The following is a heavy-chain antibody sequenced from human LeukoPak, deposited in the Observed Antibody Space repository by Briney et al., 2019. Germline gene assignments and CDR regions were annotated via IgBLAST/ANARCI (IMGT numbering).Heavy chain of an antibody. CDR2: IYTSGST. D-gene: IGHD1-7*01. CDR3: AREHPRTGTTKMNAFDI. Sequence: MASETLSLTCTVSGGSISSYYWSWIRQPAGKGLEWIGRIYTSGSTNYNPSLKSRVTMSVDTSKNQFSLKLSSVTAADTAVYYCAREHPRTGTTKMNAFDIWGQGTMVTVSS. V-gene: IGHV4-4*07. J-gene: IGHJ3*02. CDR1: GGSISSYY.